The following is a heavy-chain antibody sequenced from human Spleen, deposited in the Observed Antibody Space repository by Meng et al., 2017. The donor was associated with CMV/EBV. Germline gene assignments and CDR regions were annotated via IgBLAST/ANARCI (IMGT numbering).Heavy chain of an antibody. CDR3: ARELMVRGGPSAY. CDR2: INPNPGGT. Sequence: QVQLVQSGAEVKKPGASVKVPCRASGYTFTGNYIHWVRQAPGRVLEWMGRINPNPGGTNSAQKFQGRVTMTRDTSISTAYMELSRLRSDDTAVYFCARELMVRGGPSAYWGQGTLVTVSS. D-gene: IGHD3-10*01. V-gene: IGHV1-2*06. CDR1: GYTFTGNY. J-gene: IGHJ4*02.